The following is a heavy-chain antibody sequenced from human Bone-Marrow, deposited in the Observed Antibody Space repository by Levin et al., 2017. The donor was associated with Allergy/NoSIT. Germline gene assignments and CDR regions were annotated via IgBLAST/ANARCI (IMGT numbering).Heavy chain of an antibody. CDR3: AKDRTFKATSGWFSPEPHRLFYFDS. J-gene: IGHJ4*02. D-gene: IGHD6-19*01. V-gene: IGHV3-23*01. Sequence: GESLKISCAASGFTFNGYAMSWVRQAPGKGLQWVSTISDRSVATYADSVKGRFTISRDNSKNTLSLQMSSLRVEDTAIYYCAKDRTFKATSGWFSPEPHRLFYFDSWGPGSLVTVSS. CDR2: ISDRSVAT. CDR1: GFTFNGYA.